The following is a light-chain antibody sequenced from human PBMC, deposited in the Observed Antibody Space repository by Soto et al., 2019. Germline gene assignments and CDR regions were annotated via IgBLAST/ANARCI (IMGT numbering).Light chain of an antibody. J-gene: IGKJ1*01. CDR2: GAS. CDR1: QSVSSSS. V-gene: IGKV3-20*01. Sequence: EIVLTQSPDTLSLSPGERATLSCRASQSVSSSSVAWYQQKRGKAPRLLIYGASSRATGIPDGFSGSGSGTDFTLTISRLEPEDFAVYYCQQYVSSPRTFGQGTKVEMK. CDR3: QQYVSSPRT.